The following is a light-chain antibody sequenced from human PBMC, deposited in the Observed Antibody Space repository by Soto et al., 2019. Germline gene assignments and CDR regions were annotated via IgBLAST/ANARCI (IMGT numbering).Light chain of an antibody. J-gene: IGLJ2*01. V-gene: IGLV2-14*03. CDR3: SSYTSSNNVI. CDR2: DVN. Sequence: QSALTQPASVSGSPGQSITISCTGTSSDVGAYDYVSWYQQHPGKAPKLMIYDVNHRPSGVSNRFSGSKSGNTASLTISGLLPEDEADYYCSSYTSSNNVIFGGGTKVTVL. CDR1: SSDVGAYDY.